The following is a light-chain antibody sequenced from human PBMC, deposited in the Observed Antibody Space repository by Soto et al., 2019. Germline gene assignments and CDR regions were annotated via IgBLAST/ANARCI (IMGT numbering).Light chain of an antibody. Sequence: EIVMTQSPATLSVSPGERVTLSCRASQSISDNLAWYQQKPGQAPRLLIYGASTRATAVPARFSGSGSGTEFTLTISSLQSEDFAVYSCQQYNNWPLTFGPGTKVDVK. V-gene: IGKV3-15*01. CDR2: GAS. J-gene: IGKJ3*01. CDR3: QQYNNWPLT. CDR1: QSISDN.